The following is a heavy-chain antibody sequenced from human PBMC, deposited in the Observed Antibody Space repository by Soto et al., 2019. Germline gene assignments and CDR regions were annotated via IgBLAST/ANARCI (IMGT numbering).Heavy chain of an antibody. J-gene: IGHJ5*02. V-gene: IGHV4-31*03. CDR3: ARGGPSIAARLAWFDP. D-gene: IGHD6-6*01. Sequence: SDSLTLTCTVSGCCMRSGGYYGSWIRQHPGKGLEWIGYTYYSGSTYYNPSLKSRVTISVDTSKNQFSLKLSSVTAADTAVYYCARGGPSIAARLAWFDPRGEGPLVTGSS. CDR1: GCCMRSGGYY. CDR2: TYYSGST.